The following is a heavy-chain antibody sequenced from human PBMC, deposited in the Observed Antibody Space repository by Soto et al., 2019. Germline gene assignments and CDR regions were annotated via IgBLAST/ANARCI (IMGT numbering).Heavy chain of an antibody. J-gene: IGHJ4*02. CDR1: GYGFSSSW. CDR2: IYPGDSET. V-gene: IGHV5-51*01. Sequence: GESLKISCQASGYGFSSSWIAWVRQSPGKGLEWMGIIYPGDSETRYSPSFRGQVTFSADTSTNTAFLQWSRLKASDSGIYYRAKRVDNWGAPYYFDSWGQGTQVTVSS. D-gene: IGHD7-27*01. CDR3: AKRVDNWGAPYYFDS.